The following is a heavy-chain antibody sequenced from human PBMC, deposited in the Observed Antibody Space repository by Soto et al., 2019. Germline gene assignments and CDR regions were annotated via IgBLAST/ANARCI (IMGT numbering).Heavy chain of an antibody. CDR1: GYTFTSLA. J-gene: IGHJ4*02. CDR2: INTDSGKT. Sequence: QVQLLQSGAEVKKPGASVKVSCKASGYTFTSLALHWMRQAPGQSLEWMGWINTDSGKTKYSQNFQGRVTFTSETSATTAYMELSSLRSEDTAMYYCAIAGDRYGSEFRYLDYWGQGTLVTVSS. CDR3: AIAGDRYGSEFRYLDY. D-gene: IGHD5-18*01. V-gene: IGHV1-3*04.